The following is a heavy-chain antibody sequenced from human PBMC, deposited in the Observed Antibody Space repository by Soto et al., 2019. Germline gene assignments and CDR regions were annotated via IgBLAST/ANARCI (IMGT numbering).Heavy chain of an antibody. CDR1: GFTFSSYA. V-gene: IGHV3-23*01. CDR2: ISGSGGSP. J-gene: IGHJ4*01. Sequence: DVELLESGGGLVQPGGSLRLSCAASGFTFSSYAMSWVRQAPGKGLEWVAAISGSGGSPYYADSVKGRFTISRDNSKNTLYLQMNSLRVDDTAVYYCARRGYCASTSCYVDGSPQFDYWGHGTLVTVSS. D-gene: IGHD2-2*01. CDR3: ARRGYCASTSCYVDGSPQFDY.